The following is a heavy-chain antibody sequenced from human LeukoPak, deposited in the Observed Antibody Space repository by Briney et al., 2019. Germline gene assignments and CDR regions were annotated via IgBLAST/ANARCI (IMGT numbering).Heavy chain of an antibody. V-gene: IGHV3-23*01. D-gene: IGHD5-24*01. CDR3: AKDRGY. CDR1: GFTFSTYA. CDR2: ISGSGSTT. Sequence: GGSLRLSCAASGFTFSTYAMTWVRQAPGRGLEWVSAISGSGSTTYYADSVKGRFTISRDNSKNTLYVQMNSLRAEDTAVYYCAKDRGYWGQGTLVTVSS. J-gene: IGHJ4*02.